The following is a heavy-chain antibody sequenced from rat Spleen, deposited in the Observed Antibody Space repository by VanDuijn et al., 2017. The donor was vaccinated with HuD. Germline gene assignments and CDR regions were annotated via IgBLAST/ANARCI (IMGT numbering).Heavy chain of an antibody. V-gene: IGHV5-29*01. J-gene: IGHJ2*01. Sequence: EVQLVESGGGLVQPGRSLKLSCAASGFTFSRNGMAWVRQAPTKGLEWVATISYDGSSTYYRDSVKGRFTISRDNAKSILYLQTDSLRSEDMATYYWARLKGYEVTYYYPYYFDYWGQGVMVTVSS. CDR2: ISYDGSST. D-gene: IGHD1-7*01. CDR1: GFTFSRNG. CDR3: ARLKGYEVTYYYPYYFDY.